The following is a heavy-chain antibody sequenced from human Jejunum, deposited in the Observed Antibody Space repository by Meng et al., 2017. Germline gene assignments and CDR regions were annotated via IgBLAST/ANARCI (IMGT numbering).Heavy chain of an antibody. D-gene: IGHD2-2*01. Sequence: SCAASGFTFSNYELNWVRQAPGKGLEWVSYISSAGSTIYYADSVKGRFTISRDNAKNSLFLQMNSLRAEDTAVYYCAQLPFDYWGQGTPVTVSS. J-gene: IGHJ4*02. CDR2: ISSAGSTI. CDR1: GFTFSNYE. V-gene: IGHV3-48*03. CDR3: AQLPFDY.